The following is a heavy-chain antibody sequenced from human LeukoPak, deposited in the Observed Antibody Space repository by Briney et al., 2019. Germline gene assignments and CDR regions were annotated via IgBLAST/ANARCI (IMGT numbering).Heavy chain of an antibody. CDR3: ARQIYGDYGNWFDP. Sequence: SETLSLTCTVSGGSISSSSYYWGRIRQPPGKGLEWIGRIYYSGSTNYNPSLKSRVTISVDTSKNQFSLKLSSVTAADTAVYYCARQIYGDYGNWFDPWGQGTLVTVSS. D-gene: IGHD4-17*01. CDR1: GGSISSSSYY. CDR2: IYYSGST. V-gene: IGHV4-39*01. J-gene: IGHJ5*02.